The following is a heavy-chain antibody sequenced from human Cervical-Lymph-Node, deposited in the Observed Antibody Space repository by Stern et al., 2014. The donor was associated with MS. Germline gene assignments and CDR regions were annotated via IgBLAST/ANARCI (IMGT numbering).Heavy chain of an antibody. CDR3: ATVGTSDY. Sequence: VQLVESGAEVKKPGASVKVSCKASGYSFTGYDMHWVRQAPGQALEWMGRINPNSGGTNYEQKFEGRVTMTRDTSINTAYMELSSLRSDDTAVYYCATVGTSDYWGQGTLVTVSS. CDR1: GYSFTGYD. V-gene: IGHV1-2*06. J-gene: IGHJ4*02. CDR2: INPNSGGT.